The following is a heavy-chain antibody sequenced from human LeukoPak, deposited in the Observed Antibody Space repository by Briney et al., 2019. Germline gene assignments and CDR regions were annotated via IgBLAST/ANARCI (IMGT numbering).Heavy chain of an antibody. CDR1: GYSMSSGYY. V-gene: IGHV4-38-2*02. D-gene: IGHD6-19*01. J-gene: IGHJ4*02. CDR3: VKSGGYGLIDY. CDR2: IFHSGNS. Sequence: PSETLSLTCTVSGYSMSSGYYWGWIRQPPGKGLQWIGSIFHSGNSYYNPSLKSRVTISVDTSKNQFSLKVNSVTAADTAIYFCVKSGGYGLIDYWGQGTLVTVSS.